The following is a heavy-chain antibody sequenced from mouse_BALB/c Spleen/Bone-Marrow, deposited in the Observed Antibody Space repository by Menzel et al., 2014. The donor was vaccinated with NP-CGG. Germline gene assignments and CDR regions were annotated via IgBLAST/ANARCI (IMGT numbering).Heavy chain of an antibody. Sequence: EVHLVESGGGLVQPGGSRKLSCAASGFTFSSFGMHWVRQAPEKGLEWVAYISSGSGTIYYADTVMGRFTFSRDNPKNTLFLQMTSLRSEDTAMYYCARSGSSSGYFDYWGQGTTRTVSS. CDR2: ISSGSGTI. D-gene: IGHD1-1*01. J-gene: IGHJ2*01. CDR3: ARSGSSSGYFDY. CDR1: GFTFSSFG. V-gene: IGHV5-17*02.